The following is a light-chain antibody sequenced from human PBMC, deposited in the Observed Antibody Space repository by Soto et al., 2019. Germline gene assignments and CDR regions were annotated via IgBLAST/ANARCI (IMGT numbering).Light chain of an antibody. CDR1: SSDVGSYNY. CDR3: SSYTTSSTHVV. CDR2: DVS. V-gene: IGLV2-14*01. Sequence: QSVLTQPASVSGSPGQSITISCTGTSSDVGSYNYVSWYQQYPGKAPKLMIYDVSNRPSGVSYRFSGSKSGNTASLTISGXXAXXXXXXXXSSYTTSSTHVVFGGGTKVTVL. J-gene: IGLJ2*01.